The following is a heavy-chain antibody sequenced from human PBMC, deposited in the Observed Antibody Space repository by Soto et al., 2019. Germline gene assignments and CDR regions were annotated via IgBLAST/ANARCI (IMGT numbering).Heavy chain of an antibody. V-gene: IGHV1-2*04. J-gene: IGHJ3*02. CDR3: ARDASWSGYRGAFDI. CDR1: GYTFTGYY. Sequence: ASVKVSCKASGYTFTGYYMHWVRQAPGQGLEWMGWINPNSGGTNYAQKFQGWITMTRDTSISTAYMELSRLRSDDTAVYYCARDASWSGYRGAFDIWGQGTMVTVSS. D-gene: IGHD3-3*01. CDR2: INPNSGGT.